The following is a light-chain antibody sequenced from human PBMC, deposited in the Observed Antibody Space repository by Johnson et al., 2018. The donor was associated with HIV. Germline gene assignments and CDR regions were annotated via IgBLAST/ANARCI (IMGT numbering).Light chain of an antibody. CDR3: GTWDSSLSAHFV. Sequence: HSVLTQPPSVSAAPGQKVTISCSGSNSNIGNNYVSWYQQLPGTAPKLLIYDDNKRPSGIPDRFSGSKSGTSATLGITGLQTGDEADYYCGTWDSSLSAHFVFGTGTKITVL. J-gene: IGLJ1*01. CDR1: NSNIGNNY. V-gene: IGLV1-51*01. CDR2: DDN.